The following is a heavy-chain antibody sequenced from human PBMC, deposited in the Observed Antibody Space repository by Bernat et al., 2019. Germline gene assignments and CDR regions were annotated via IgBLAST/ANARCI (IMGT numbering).Heavy chain of an antibody. J-gene: IGHJ4*02. CDR1: GFTVSSYY. V-gene: IGHV3-53*02. CDR2: ILGGGST. Sequence: EVQLVETGGGLIQPGGSLRLSCAASGFTVSSYYMNWVRQAPGKGLEWVSIILGGGSTFYTDSVKGRFTISRDSSRNTLYIQMNSLRAEDTAVYYCARDPYSTGYFDFWGQGILVTVSS. CDR3: ARDPYSTGYFDF. D-gene: IGHD6-19*01.